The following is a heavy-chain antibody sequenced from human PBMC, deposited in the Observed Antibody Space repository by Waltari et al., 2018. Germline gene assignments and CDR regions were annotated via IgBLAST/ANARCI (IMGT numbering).Heavy chain of an antibody. CDR2: IYTSGST. J-gene: IGHJ3*02. CDR3: ARERGGDANWNYISDAFDI. CDR1: GGSISSGSYY. Sequence: QVQLQESGPGLVKPSQTLSLTCTVSGGSISSGSYYWSWIRQPAGKGLEWIGRIYTSGSTNYNPSLKSRVTISVDTSKNQFSLKLSAVTAADTAVYYCARERGGDANWNYISDAFDIWGQGTMVTVSS. D-gene: IGHD1-7*01. V-gene: IGHV4-61*02.